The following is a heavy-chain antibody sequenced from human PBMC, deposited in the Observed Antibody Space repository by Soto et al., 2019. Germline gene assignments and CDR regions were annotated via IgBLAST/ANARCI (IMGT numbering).Heavy chain of an antibody. J-gene: IGHJ3*02. V-gene: IGHV3-33*01. D-gene: IGHD4-17*01. CDR3: ARYQTTVVTPGTAFDI. Sequence: QVQLVESGGXVVQPGRSLXLSCAASGFTFSSYGMHWVRQAPXXGLEWVAVIWYDGSNKYYADSVKGRFTISRDNSKNTLYLQMNSLRAEDTAVYYCARYQTTVVTPGTAFDIWGQGTMVTVSS. CDR1: GFTFSSYG. CDR2: IWYDGSNK.